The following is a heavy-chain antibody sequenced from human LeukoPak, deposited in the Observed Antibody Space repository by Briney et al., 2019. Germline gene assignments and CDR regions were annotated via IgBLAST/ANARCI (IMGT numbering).Heavy chain of an antibody. CDR1: GYSFTSYW. J-gene: IGHJ3*02. D-gene: IGHD2-2*01. CDR3: ARIYCSSTSCSLGVFDI. V-gene: IGHV5-51*01. CDR2: IYPGDSDT. Sequence: GESLKISCKGSGYSFTSYWIGWVRQMPGKGLEWMGIIYPGDSDTRYSPSFQGQVTISADKSISTAYLQWSSLKASDTAMYYCARIYCSSTSCSLGVFDIWGQGTTVTVSS.